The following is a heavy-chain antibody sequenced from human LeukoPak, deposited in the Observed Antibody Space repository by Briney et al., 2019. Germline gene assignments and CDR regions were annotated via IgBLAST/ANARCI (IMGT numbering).Heavy chain of an antibody. CDR2: ISYDGSNK. CDR1: GFTFSSYA. CDR3: ARVEESPPYGMDV. D-gene: IGHD3-16*01. Sequence: AGGSLRLSCAASGFTFSSYAMHWVRQAPGKGLEWVAVISYDGSNKYYADSVKGRFTISRDNSKNTLYLQMNSLRAEDTAVYYCARVEESPPYGMDVWGQGTTVTVSS. V-gene: IGHV3-30-3*01. J-gene: IGHJ6*02.